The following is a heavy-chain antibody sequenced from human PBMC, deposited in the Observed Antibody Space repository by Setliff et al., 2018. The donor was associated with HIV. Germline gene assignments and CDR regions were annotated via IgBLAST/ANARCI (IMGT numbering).Heavy chain of an antibody. CDR1: FTFNTYA. Sequence: FTFNTYASSWVRQAPGKGLEWVSAISGSGGSTYYADSVKGRFTITSDNSTNTLYLQMNSLRAEDTAVYYCARERSALLWKNWFDPWGQGTLVTVSS. CDR3: ARERSALLWKNWFDP. J-gene: IGHJ5*02. CDR2: ISGSGGST. V-gene: IGHV3-23*01. D-gene: IGHD3-10*01.